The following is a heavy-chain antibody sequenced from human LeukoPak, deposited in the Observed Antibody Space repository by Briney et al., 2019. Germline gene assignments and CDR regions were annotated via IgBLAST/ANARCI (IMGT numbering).Heavy chain of an antibody. CDR1: GFTVSNYW. J-gene: IGHJ1*01. Sequence: GGSLRLSCAASGFTVSNYWMHWVRQAPGKGLEWVTFIRYDGSNKYYADSVKGRFTISRDNSKNTLYLQMNSLRAEDTAVYYCARGGKIAVVGTRSPQYFHHWGQGTLVTVSS. CDR2: IRYDGSNK. CDR3: ARGGKIAVVGTRSPQYFHH. D-gene: IGHD6-19*01. V-gene: IGHV3-30*02.